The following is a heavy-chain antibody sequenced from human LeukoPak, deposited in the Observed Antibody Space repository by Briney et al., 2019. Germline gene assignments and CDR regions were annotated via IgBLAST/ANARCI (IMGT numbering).Heavy chain of an antibody. J-gene: IGHJ4*02. CDR1: GFTFGTYG. V-gene: IGHV3-23*01. D-gene: IGHD6-25*01. CDR3: AREQDGGYD. Sequence: GGSLRLSCAASGFTFGTYGMAWVRQAPGKGLEWVSSISSSGGGTYYGDSVKGRFTISRDNSKNTLYLQMNSLRGEDTAVYYCAREQDGGYDWGQGTLVTVSS. CDR2: ISSSGGGT.